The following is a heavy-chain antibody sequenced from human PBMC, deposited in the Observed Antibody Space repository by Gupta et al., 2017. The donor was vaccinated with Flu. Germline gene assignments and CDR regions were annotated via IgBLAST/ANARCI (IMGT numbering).Heavy chain of an antibody. V-gene: IGHV4-4*07. J-gene: IGHJ5*02. CDR3: ARDHPHSSSWSGWCDH. D-gene: IGHD6-13*01. Sequence: GLEWIGRIYTSGSTNYNPSLKSRGTMSVDTSKNQFSRKLSSVNAADTAVYYGARDHPHSSSWSGWCDHWGQGTRGTVS. CDR2: IYTSGST.